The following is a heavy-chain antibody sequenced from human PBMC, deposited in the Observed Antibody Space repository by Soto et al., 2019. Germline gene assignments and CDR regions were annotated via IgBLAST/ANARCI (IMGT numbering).Heavy chain of an antibody. CDR2: IRSKAYGGTT. Sequence: GGSLRLSCAASGFTFGDYAMNWFRQAPGKGLEWVSFIRSKAYGGTTENDASVKGRFTISRDDSKSIAYLQMNNLKTEDTAVYYCTRDHRHLDYWGQGTLVTVSS. CDR1: GFTFGDYA. J-gene: IGHJ4*02. CDR3: TRDHRHLDY. V-gene: IGHV3-49*03.